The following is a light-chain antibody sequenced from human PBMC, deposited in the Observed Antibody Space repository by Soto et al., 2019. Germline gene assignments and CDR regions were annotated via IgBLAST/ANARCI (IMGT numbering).Light chain of an antibody. CDR3: QQYTRYPYT. Sequence: IQXTXSPSTLSXXVGXRVSISCRASQXLDKWLAWYQQKPGEAPKLLVSDASNLESGVSSRFTGSGSGTEFTLTISSLQPDDFATYYCQQYTRYPYTFGQGTKLEIK. CDR1: QXLDKW. CDR2: DAS. V-gene: IGKV1-5*01. J-gene: IGKJ2*01.